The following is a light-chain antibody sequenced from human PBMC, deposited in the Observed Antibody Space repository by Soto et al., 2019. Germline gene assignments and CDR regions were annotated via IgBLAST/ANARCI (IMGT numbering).Light chain of an antibody. J-gene: IGKJ2*01. CDR2: VAS. V-gene: IGKV3-20*01. Sequence: EIVLTQSPGTLSLSPGERATLSCRASQSVSSSYLAWYQQKPGQAPRLLIYVASSRATGIPDRFSGSASGIDFPLTISRLAPEDFAVYYCQQYGSSPPYNFGQGTKLEIK. CDR1: QSVSSSY. CDR3: QQYGSSPPYN.